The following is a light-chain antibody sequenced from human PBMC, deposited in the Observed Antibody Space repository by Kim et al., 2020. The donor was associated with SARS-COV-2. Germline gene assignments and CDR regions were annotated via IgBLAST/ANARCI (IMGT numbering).Light chain of an antibody. Sequence: DIQMTQSPSILSASVGDRVTITCRASQSISTWLAWYQQKPWKAPKLLIFDASTLESGVPSRFSGSGSVTEFTLTISSLQPDDCATYYCQQYNSYWNTFGQGTELEIK. CDR1: QSISTW. CDR3: QQYNSYWNT. V-gene: IGKV1-5*01. CDR2: DAS. J-gene: IGKJ2*01.